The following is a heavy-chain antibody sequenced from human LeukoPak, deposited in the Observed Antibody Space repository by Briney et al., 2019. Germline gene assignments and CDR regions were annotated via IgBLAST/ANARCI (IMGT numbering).Heavy chain of an antibody. D-gene: IGHD3-10*01. Sequence: GGSLRLSCAASGFTFSSYGMSWVRQAPGKGLEWVSAISGSGGSTYYADSVKGRFTISRDNAKNSLYLQMNSLREEDTALYYCAKDIRARYSYYWGDAFDIWGRGTMVIVSS. CDR3: AKDIRARYSYYWGDAFDI. CDR2: ISGSGGST. J-gene: IGHJ3*02. V-gene: IGHV3-23*01. CDR1: GFTFSSYG.